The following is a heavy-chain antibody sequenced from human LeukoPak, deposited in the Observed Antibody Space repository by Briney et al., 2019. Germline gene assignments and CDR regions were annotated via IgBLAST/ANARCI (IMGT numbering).Heavy chain of an antibody. CDR3: ARPTVDTAMVIDY. D-gene: IGHD5-18*01. CDR2: IYHSGST. CDR1: GYSISSGYY. Sequence: PSETLSLTCTVSGYSISSGYYWGWIRQPPGKGLEWIGSIYHSGSTYYNPSLKSRVTISVDTSKNQFSLKLSSVTAADTAVYYCARPTVDTAMVIDYWGQGTLVTVSS. V-gene: IGHV4-38-2*02. J-gene: IGHJ4*02.